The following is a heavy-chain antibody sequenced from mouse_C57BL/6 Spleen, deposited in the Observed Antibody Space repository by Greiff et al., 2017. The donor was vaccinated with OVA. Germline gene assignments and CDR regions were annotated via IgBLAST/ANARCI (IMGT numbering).Heavy chain of an antibody. V-gene: IGHV1-15*01. J-gene: IGHJ2*01. Sequence: QVQLQQSGAELVRPGASVTLSCKASGYTFTDYEMHWVKQTPVHGLEWIGAIDPETGGTAYNQKFKGKAILTADKSSSTAYMELRSLTSEDSAVYYCTRLLRLYFDYWGQGTTLTVSS. CDR1: GYTFTDYE. CDR3: TRLLRLYFDY. D-gene: IGHD1-2*01. CDR2: IDPETGGT.